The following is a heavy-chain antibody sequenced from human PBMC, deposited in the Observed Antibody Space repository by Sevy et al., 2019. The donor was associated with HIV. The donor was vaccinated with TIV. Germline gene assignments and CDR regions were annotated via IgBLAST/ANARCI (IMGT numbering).Heavy chain of an antibody. V-gene: IGHV4-61*01. CDR3: ARGSPDYYGMDV. Sequence: GSLRLSCTVSGGSVSSGSYYWSWIRQPPGKGLEWIGYIYYSGSTNYNPSLKSRVTISVDTSKNQFSLKLSSVTAADTAVYYCARGSPDYYGMDVWGQGTTVTVSS. CDR2: IYYSGST. D-gene: IGHD2-15*01. CDR1: GGSVSSGSYY. J-gene: IGHJ6*02.